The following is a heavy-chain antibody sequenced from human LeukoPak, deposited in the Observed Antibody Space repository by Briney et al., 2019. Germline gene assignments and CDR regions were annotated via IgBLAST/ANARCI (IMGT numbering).Heavy chain of an antibody. J-gene: IGHJ4*02. CDR1: GFTFSSYS. V-gene: IGHV3-21*01. D-gene: IGHD3-10*01. Sequence: GGSLRLSCAASGFTFSSYSMNWVRQAPGKGLEWVSSISSSSSYIYYADSVKGRFTISRGNAKNSLYLQMNSLRAEDTAVYYCARVEFDRSTDYWGQGTLVTVSS. CDR3: ARVEFDRSTDY. CDR2: ISSSSSYI.